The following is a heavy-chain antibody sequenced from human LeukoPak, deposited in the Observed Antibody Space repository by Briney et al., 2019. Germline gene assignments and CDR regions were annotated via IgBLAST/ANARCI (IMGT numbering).Heavy chain of an antibody. CDR3: ARHMPPDMDYFDY. CDR2: IYCSGST. J-gene: IGHJ4*02. V-gene: IGHV4-59*08. CDR1: GGSISSYY. Sequence: SETLSLTCTVSGGSISSYYWSWIRQPPGKGLEWIGYIYCSGSTNYNPSLKSRVTISVDTSKNQFSLKLSSVTAADTAVYYCARHMPPDMDYFDYWGPGTLVTVSP. D-gene: IGHD2-2*01.